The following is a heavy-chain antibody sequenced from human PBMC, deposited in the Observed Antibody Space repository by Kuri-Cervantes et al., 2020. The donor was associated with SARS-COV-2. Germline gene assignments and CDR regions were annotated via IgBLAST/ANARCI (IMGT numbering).Heavy chain of an antibody. V-gene: IGHV3-21*01. CDR1: GFIFSSYS. CDR3: AKDRLASSSWYYFDY. D-gene: IGHD6-13*01. CDR2: ISISSGYI. Sequence: GESLKISCAASGFIFSSYSMNWVRQAPGKGLEWVSFISISSGYIYYADSVKGRFTISRDNSKNTLYLQMNSLRPEDTAVYYCAKDRLASSSWYYFDYWGQGTLVTVSS. J-gene: IGHJ4*02.